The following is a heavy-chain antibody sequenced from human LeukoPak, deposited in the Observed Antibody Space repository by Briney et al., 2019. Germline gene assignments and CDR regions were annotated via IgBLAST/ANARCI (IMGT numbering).Heavy chain of an antibody. V-gene: IGHV4-34*01. CDR1: VGSFSGYY. CDR3: ARASPSGPPNPLRPRRSRYGMDV. CDR2: INFSGST. D-gene: IGHD2-8*01. J-gene: IGHJ6*02. Sequence: PSETLSPTCAVYVGSFSGYYWTRIRQPPGEGLEWIGEINFSGSTNYNPSLKSRVIVSIDTSNNQFSLKLSSVTAADSAVYYCARASPSGPPNPLRPRRSRYGMDVWGQGTTVTVSS.